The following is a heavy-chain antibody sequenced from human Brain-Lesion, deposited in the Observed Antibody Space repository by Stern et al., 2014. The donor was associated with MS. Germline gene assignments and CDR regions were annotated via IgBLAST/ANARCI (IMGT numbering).Heavy chain of an antibody. J-gene: IGHJ4*02. CDR2: IHYSGGT. CDR1: GGSISSGDNY. D-gene: IGHD4-17*01. Sequence: QLQLQESGPGLVKPSQTLSLTCTVSGGSISSGDNYWSWIRQPPGKGPAGIGYIHYSGGTYFNPSLKSRATISADTSKNQFSLKLNSMTAADTAVYYCARVPDYGDAFFDYWGQGILVTVSS. V-gene: IGHV4-30-4*01. CDR3: ARVPDYGDAFFDY.